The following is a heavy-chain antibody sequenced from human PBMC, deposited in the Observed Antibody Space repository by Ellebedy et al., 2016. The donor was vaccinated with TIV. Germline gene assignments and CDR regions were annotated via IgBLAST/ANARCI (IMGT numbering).Heavy chain of an antibody. Sequence: SETLSLTCSVSGGSLTGYYWSWIRQSPGKGLEWIGHISSTGTTTYNPSLKSRVTISVDTSKNQFSLNLSSVTAADTAVYYCARPLGEYYAFDIWGQGTMVTVSS. CDR1: GGSLTGYY. V-gene: IGHV4-59*12. D-gene: IGHD3-16*01. J-gene: IGHJ3*02. CDR2: ISSTGTT. CDR3: ARPLGEYYAFDI.